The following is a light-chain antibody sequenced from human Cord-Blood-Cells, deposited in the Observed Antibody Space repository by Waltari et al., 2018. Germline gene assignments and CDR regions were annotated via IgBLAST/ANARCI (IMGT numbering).Light chain of an antibody. CDR1: SSDVGSYNP. V-gene: IGLV2-23*01. CDR2: EGS. J-gene: IGLJ2*01. CDR3: CSYAGSSNVV. Sequence: QSALTQPASVSGSPGQSITISCTGTSSDVGSYNPVSWYQQHPGKAPKLMIYEGSKRHSGVSKRFSGSKSGNTASLTISGLQAEAEADYYCCSYAGSSNVVFGGGTKLTVL.